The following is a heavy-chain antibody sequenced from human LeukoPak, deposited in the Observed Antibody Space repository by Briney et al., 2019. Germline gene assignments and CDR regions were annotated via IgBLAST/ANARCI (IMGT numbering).Heavy chain of an antibody. CDR3: AKDGFLLWRGAFDI. Sequence: PGGSLRLSCAASGFSFSTYAMNWVRQAPGKGLEWVSAISGSGGSTYYTDSVKGRFTISRDNSKNTLWLQMNSLRAEDTAVYYCAKDGFLLWRGAFDIWGQGTMVTVSS. CDR1: GFSFSTYA. CDR2: ISGSGGST. D-gene: IGHD2-21*01. J-gene: IGHJ3*02. V-gene: IGHV3-23*01.